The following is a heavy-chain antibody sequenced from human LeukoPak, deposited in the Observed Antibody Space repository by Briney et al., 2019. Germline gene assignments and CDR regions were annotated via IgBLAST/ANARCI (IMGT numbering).Heavy chain of an antibody. V-gene: IGHV3-53*01. CDR2: IYSGGST. Sequence: GGSLRLSCAASGFTVSNSYMSWVRQAPGKGLEWVSIIYSGGSTYYADSVKGRFTISRDNSKNTLYLQMNSLRAEDTAVYYCARGSQGEDGYNLYAFDIWGQGTMVTVSS. CDR3: ARGSQGEDGYNLYAFDI. CDR1: GFTVSNSY. D-gene: IGHD5-24*01. J-gene: IGHJ3*02.